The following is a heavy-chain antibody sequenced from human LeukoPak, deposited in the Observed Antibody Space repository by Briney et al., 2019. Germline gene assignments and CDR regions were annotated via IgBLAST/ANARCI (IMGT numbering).Heavy chain of an antibody. CDR1: GYTFTSYD. D-gene: IGHD2-2*01. Sequence: ASVKVSCKASGYTFTSYDINWVRQATGQGLEWMGWMNPNSGNTGYAQKFQGRVTMTRNTSISTAYMELSSLRSEDTAVYYCARPAILHNWFGPWGQGTLVTVSS. V-gene: IGHV1-8*01. J-gene: IGHJ5*02. CDR2: MNPNSGNT. CDR3: ARPAILHNWFGP.